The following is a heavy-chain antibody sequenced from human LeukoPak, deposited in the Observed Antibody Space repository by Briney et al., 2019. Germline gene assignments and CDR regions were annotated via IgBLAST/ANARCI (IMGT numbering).Heavy chain of an antibody. J-gene: IGHJ4*02. CDR2: IRDKTNGYTT. CDR1: GFRFSDYP. Sequence: GGSLRLSCGGSGFRFSDYPMDWVRQAPGKGPEWVARIRDKTNGYTTEYAASVRNRFIISRDDSKNSLYFQLNSRKSEDTAVYYCARRGPDRALDYWGQGTMVTVAS. CDR3: ARRGPDRALDY. V-gene: IGHV3-72*01. D-gene: IGHD1-26*01.